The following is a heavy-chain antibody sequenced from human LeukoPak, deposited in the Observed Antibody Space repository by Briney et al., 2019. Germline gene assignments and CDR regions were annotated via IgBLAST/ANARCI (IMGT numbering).Heavy chain of an antibody. CDR1: GFIFSSQS. J-gene: IGHJ4*02. V-gene: IGHV3-21*01. D-gene: IGHD2-21*01. CDR3: ASYLPEDY. CDR2: ISTHSTYM. Sequence: GGSLRLSCVGSGFIFSSQSMNWVRQAPGKGLEWVSSISTHSTYMYYADSVKGRFTISRDNAKNSLYLQMNSLRAEDTAVYYCASYLPEDYWGQGTLVTVSS.